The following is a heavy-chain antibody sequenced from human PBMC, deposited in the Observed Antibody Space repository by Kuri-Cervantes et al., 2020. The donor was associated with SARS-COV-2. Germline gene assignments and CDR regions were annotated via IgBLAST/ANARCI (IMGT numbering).Heavy chain of an antibody. Sequence: GESLKISCAASGFTFSSCSMNWVRQAPGKGLEWVSSISSTSSYIYYADSVKGRFTISRDNAKNSLYLQMNSLRAEDTAVYYCASDCSSPYKYYYYYYMDVWGKGTTVTVSS. D-gene: IGHD6-13*01. J-gene: IGHJ6*03. CDR2: ISSTSSYI. CDR1: GFTFSSCS. CDR3: ASDCSSPYKYYYYYYMDV. V-gene: IGHV3-21*01.